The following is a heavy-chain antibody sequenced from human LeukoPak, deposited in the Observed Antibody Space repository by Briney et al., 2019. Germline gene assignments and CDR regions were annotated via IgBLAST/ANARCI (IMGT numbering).Heavy chain of an antibody. Sequence: PSETLSLTCAVSGGSISNYYWSWIRQPPGEGLEWIGYIFYSGSTNYNPSLMSRATISAHTSRNQSSLKINSLTPAHPAVYYRARHLATATSAFGLGGRGTLVTVS. CDR3: ARHLATATSAFGL. V-gene: IGHV4-59*01. J-gene: IGHJ4*02. D-gene: IGHD1-26*01. CDR1: GGSISNYY. CDR2: IFYSGST.